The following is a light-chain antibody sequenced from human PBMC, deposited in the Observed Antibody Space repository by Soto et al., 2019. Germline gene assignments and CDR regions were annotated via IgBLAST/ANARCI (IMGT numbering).Light chain of an antibody. V-gene: IGLV2-14*01. CDR2: EVS. CDR1: SSDVGGYNY. CDR3: SSYAGSNNVV. Sequence: QSALTQPASVSGSPGQSITISCTGTSSDVGGYNYVSWYQQHPGKAPKLMIYEVSNRPSGVSNRFSGSKSGNTASLTVSGLQAEDDSDYYCSSYAGSNNVVFGGGTQLTVL. J-gene: IGLJ2*01.